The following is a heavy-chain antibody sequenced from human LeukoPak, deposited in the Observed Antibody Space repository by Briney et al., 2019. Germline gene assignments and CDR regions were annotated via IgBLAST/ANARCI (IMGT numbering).Heavy chain of an antibody. CDR1: GFTFGDYA. J-gene: IGHJ4*02. D-gene: IGHD1-26*01. CDR2: IRSKPYGGTT. CDR3: SRGVIVGTTRDY. V-gene: IGHV3-49*04. Sequence: GGSLRLSCTASGFTFGDYAMSWVRQAPGKGLEWVSLIRSKPYGGTTEYAASVKGRFTISRDGSKSTAYLQMDSLKTEDTAVYYCSRGVIVGTTRDYWGQGTLVTVSS.